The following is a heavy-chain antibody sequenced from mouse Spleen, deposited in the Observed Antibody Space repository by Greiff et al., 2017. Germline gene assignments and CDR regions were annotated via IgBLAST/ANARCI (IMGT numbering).Heavy chain of an antibody. V-gene: IGHV1-82*01. CDR3: AREIYYGNYLSWFAY. CDR2: INPADGDS. CDR1: GYAFSSSW. D-gene: IGHD2-1*01. Sequence: VQLQQSGPELVKPGASVKISCKASGYAFSSSWMNWVKQRPGEGLEWIGRINPADGDSNYNGKFKGKATLTADKSSSTAYIQLSSLTSEDSAVYFCAREIYYGNYLSWFAYWGQGTLVTVSA. J-gene: IGHJ3*01.